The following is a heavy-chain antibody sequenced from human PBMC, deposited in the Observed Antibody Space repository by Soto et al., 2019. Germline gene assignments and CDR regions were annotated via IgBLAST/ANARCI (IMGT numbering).Heavy chain of an antibody. V-gene: IGHV4-31*03. Sequence: SETLSLTCTVSGGSISSGGYYWSWIRQHPGKGLEWIGYIYYSGSTYYNPSLKSRVTISVDTSKNQFSLKLSSVTAADTAVYYCARVPGQKYDFWSGYTAHFDYWGQGTLVTV. CDR3: ARVPGQKYDFWSGYTAHFDY. J-gene: IGHJ4*02. CDR1: GGSISSGGYY. D-gene: IGHD3-3*01. CDR2: IYYSGST.